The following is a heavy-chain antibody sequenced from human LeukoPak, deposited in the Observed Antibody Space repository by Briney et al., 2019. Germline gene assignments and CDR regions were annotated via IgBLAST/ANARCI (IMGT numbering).Heavy chain of an antibody. Sequence: GGSLRLSCAAPGFTFSDYWMHWVRQAPGKGLMWVSTIGLAGEYTTYADSVKGRFTISRDNAKDTLYLQMNSLRAEDTAVYYCASGNSHAFDIWGQGTMVTVSS. CDR2: IGLAGEYT. V-gene: IGHV3-74*01. CDR1: GFTFSDYW. J-gene: IGHJ3*02. CDR3: ASGNSHAFDI.